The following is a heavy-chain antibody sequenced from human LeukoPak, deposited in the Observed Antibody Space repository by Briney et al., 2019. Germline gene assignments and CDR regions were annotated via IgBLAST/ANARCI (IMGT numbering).Heavy chain of an antibody. V-gene: IGHV4-34*01. CDR1: GGSFSGYY. Sequence: SETLSLTCAVYGGSFSGYYWSWIRQPPGKGLEWIGEINHSGSTNYNPSLKSRVTISVDTSKNQFSLKLSSVTAADTAVYYCARDLRGFDPWGQGTLVTVSS. D-gene: IGHD5-24*01. J-gene: IGHJ5*02. CDR2: INHSGST. CDR3: ARDLRGFDP.